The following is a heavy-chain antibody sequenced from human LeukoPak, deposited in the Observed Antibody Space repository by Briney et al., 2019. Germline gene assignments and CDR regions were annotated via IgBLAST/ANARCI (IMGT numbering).Heavy chain of an antibody. CDR3: ARLAVAGTSYYGMDV. CDR1: GGSISSYY. V-gene: IGHV4-59*08. J-gene: IGHJ6*02. CDR2: IYYSGGT. D-gene: IGHD6-19*01. Sequence: SQTLSLTCTVSGGSISSYYWSWIRQPPGKGLEWIGYIYYSGGTNYNPSLKSRVTISVDTSKNQFSLKLSSVTAADTAVYYCARLAVAGTSYYGMDVWGQGTTVTVSS.